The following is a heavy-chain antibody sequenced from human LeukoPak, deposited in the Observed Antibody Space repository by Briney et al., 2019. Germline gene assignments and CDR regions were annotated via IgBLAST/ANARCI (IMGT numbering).Heavy chain of an antibody. V-gene: IGHV3-66*01. Sequence: PGGSLRLSCAASGFTFSSYGMHWVRQAPGKGLEWVSVIYSGGSTYYADSVKGRFTISRDNSKNTLYLQMNGLRAEDTAVYYCARGRYYYDSSGYAGAFDIWVQGTMVTVSS. CDR1: GFTFSSYG. J-gene: IGHJ3*02. D-gene: IGHD3-22*01. CDR3: ARGRYYYDSSGYAGAFDI. CDR2: IYSGGST.